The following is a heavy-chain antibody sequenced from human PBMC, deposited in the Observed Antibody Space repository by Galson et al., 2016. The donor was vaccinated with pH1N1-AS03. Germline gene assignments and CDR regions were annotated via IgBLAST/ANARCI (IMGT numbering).Heavy chain of an antibody. D-gene: IGHD7-27*01. CDR2: MYPEDSDI. Sequence: QSGAEVKKPGESLRISCKVYGYNFMSYWIGWVRQMPGKGLEWLGIMYPEDSDIRYSPSLRGQVTISADKSISTAYLQWTSLEASDSAIYFCARPSPLGIPGRKGLYAVDFWGQGTKVTVSS. V-gene: IGHV5-51*03. J-gene: IGHJ3*01. CDR1: GYNFMSYW. CDR3: ARPSPLGIPGRKGLYAVDF.